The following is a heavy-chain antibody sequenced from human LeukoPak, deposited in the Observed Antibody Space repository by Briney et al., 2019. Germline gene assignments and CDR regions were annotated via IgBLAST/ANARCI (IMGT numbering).Heavy chain of an antibody. V-gene: IGHV4-4*02. CDR1: GGSISSNNW. Sequence: SETLSHTCAVSGGSISSNNWWSWVRQPPGKGLEWIGEIYHSGSTNYNPSLKSRVTISVDKSKNQFSLKLSSVTAADTAVYYCAREGGFYRPLDYSGQGTLVTVSS. CDR2: IYHSGST. D-gene: IGHD3-3*01. J-gene: IGHJ4*02. CDR3: AREGGFYRPLDY.